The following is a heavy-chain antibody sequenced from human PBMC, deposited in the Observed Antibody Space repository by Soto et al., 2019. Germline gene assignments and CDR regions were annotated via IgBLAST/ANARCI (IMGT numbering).Heavy chain of an antibody. CDR3: AKMAWFGDPPGGDY. CDR1: GFTFSNYA. D-gene: IGHD3-10*01. CDR2: ISASGDII. J-gene: IGHJ4*02. Sequence: GGSLRLSCGASGFTFSNYAMGWFRQAPGKGLEWVSAISASGDIIYYGDSVKGRFTISRDNSKSTRYLQMNSLRADDTALYFCAKMAWFGDPPGGDYWGQGTLVTVSS. V-gene: IGHV3-23*01.